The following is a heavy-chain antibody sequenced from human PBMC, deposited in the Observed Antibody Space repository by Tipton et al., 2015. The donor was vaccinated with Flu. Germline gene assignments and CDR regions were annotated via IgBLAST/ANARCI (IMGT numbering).Heavy chain of an antibody. CDR3: AREGSGWYRNWFDP. CDR1: GGSISGYY. V-gene: IGHV4-34*01. J-gene: IGHJ5*02. D-gene: IGHD6-19*01. CDR2: INHSGST. Sequence: TLSLTCTVSGGSISGYYWSWIRQPPGKGLEWIGEINHSGSTNYNPSLKSRVTISVDTSKNQFSLKLSSVTAADTAVYYCAREGSGWYRNWFDPWGQGTLVTVSS.